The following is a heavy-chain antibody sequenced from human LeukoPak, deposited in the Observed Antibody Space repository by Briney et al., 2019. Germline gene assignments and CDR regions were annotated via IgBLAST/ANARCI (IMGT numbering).Heavy chain of an antibody. J-gene: IGHJ4*02. CDR1: GFTFSSYS. CDR2: ISSSSSYV. CDR3: AREGYRYGDYVDY. D-gene: IGHD4-17*01. Sequence: GGSLRLSCAASGFTFSSYSMNWVRQAPGKGLEWVSSISSSSSYVYYADSVKGRFTISRDNAKNSLYLQMNSLRAEDTAVYYCAREGYRYGDYVDYWGQGTLVTVSS. V-gene: IGHV3-21*01.